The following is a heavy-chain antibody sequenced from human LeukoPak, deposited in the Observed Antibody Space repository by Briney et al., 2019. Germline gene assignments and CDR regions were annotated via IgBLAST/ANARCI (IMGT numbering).Heavy chain of an antibody. CDR3: AAYSPLNLLDY. J-gene: IGHJ4*02. CDR2: FDPEDGEA. D-gene: IGHD2-21*01. CDR1: GYTLIELS. V-gene: IGHV1-24*01. Sequence: GASVKVSCKVSGYTLIELSMHWVRQTPGKGLEWMGGFDPEDGEAIYAQKFQGRVTMTEDTSTDTTYMELSSLKSGDTAVYFCAAYSPLNLLDYWGQGTLVAVSS.